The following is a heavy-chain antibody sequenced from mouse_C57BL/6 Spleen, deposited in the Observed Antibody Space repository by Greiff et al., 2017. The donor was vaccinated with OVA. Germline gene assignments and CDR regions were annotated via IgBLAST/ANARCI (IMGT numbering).Heavy chain of an antibody. CDR1: GFTFSSYA. V-gene: IGHV5-9-1*02. D-gene: IGHD1-1*01. CDR3: TRCGIGDYAMDD. J-gene: IGHJ4*01. CDR2: ISSGGDYI. Sequence: EVKLVESGAGLVKPGGSLKLSCAASGFTFSSYAMSWVRQTPEKRLEWVAYISSGGDYIYSADTVKGRFTISRDNARNTRYLQMSSLKSEDTARYYSTRCGIGDYAMDDWGQGPSVTVSS.